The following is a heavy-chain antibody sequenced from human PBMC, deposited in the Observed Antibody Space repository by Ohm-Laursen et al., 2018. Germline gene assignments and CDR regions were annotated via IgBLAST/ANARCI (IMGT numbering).Heavy chain of an antibody. J-gene: IGHJ4*02. V-gene: IGHV3-23*01. Sequence: SLRLSCAASGFTFSSYAMSWVRQAPGKGLEWVSAISGSGGSTYYADSVKGRFTISRDNSKNTLYLQMNSLRAEDTAVYYCAKDRRARYYDSSGYPDYWGQGTLVTVSS. CDR1: GFTFSSYA. CDR3: AKDRRARYYDSSGYPDY. D-gene: IGHD3-22*01. CDR2: ISGSGGST.